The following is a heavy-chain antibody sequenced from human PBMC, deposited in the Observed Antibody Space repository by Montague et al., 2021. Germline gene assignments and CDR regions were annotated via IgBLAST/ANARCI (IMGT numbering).Heavy chain of an antibody. CDR1: GVSISSSNYQ. CDR2: IYYSGIT. Sequence: SETLSLTCTVSGVSISSSNYQWGWIRQPPGKGPEWIGSIYYSGITYYNPSLRSRVTISVDTSKNQFSLKLNSVTAADTAFYYCTRKGCFGDYRFDSWGQGTMVTVSS. J-gene: IGHJ3*02. CDR3: TRKGCFGDYRFDS. D-gene: IGHD4-17*01. V-gene: IGHV4-39*01.